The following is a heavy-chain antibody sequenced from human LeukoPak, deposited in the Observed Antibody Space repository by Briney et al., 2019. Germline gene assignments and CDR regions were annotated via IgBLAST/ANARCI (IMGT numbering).Heavy chain of an antibody. V-gene: IGHV4-59*08. CDR3: ARGDYDILTGYYMGY. D-gene: IGHD3-9*01. Sequence: SETLSLTCTVSGGSITSYYWSWIRQPPGKGLEWIGYIYYSGSTNYNPSLKSRVTISVDTSKNQFSLKLSSVTAADTAVYYCARGDYDILTGYYMGYWGQGTLVTVSS. J-gene: IGHJ4*02. CDR1: GGSITSYY. CDR2: IYYSGST.